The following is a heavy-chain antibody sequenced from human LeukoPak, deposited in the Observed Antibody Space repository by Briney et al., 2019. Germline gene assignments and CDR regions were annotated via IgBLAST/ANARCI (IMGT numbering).Heavy chain of an antibody. D-gene: IGHD6-13*01. J-gene: IGHJ4*02. CDR2: IKQDGSEK. Sequence: GGALRLSCAASGFPFSSYWMSWVRQAPGKGLEWVANIKQDGSEKYYVDSVKGRFTISRDNAKNSLYLQMNSLRAEDTAVYYCARGRGDSSSWYFDYWGQGTLVTVSS. CDR3: ARGRGDSSSWYFDY. CDR1: GFPFSSYW. V-gene: IGHV3-7*03.